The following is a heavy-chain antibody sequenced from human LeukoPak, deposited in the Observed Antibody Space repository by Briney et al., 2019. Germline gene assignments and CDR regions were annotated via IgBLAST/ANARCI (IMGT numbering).Heavy chain of an antibody. J-gene: IGHJ4*02. CDR3: AKDVYHSSGYIGRLVGY. CDR2: ISGSGGST. D-gene: IGHD3-22*01. Sequence: PGGSLRLSCAASGFTFSSYGMNWVRQAPGKGLEWVSAISGSGGSTYYADSVKGRFTISRDNSKNTLYLQMNSLRAEDTAVYYCAKDVYHSSGYIGRLVGYWGQGTLVTVSS. V-gene: IGHV3-23*01. CDR1: GFTFSSYG.